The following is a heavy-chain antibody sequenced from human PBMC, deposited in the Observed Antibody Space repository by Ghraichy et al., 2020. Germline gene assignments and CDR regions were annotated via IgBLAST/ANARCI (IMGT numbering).Heavy chain of an antibody. Sequence: GGSLRLSCAASGFTFSSYGMHWVRQAPGKGLEWVAVIWYDGSNKYYADSVKGRFTISRDNSKNTLYLQMNSLRAEDTAVYYCARKEYCTNGVCYGYGMDVWGQGTTVTVSS. D-gene: IGHD2-8*01. J-gene: IGHJ6*02. CDR1: GFTFSSYG. V-gene: IGHV3-33*01. CDR2: IWYDGSNK. CDR3: ARKEYCTNGVCYGYGMDV.